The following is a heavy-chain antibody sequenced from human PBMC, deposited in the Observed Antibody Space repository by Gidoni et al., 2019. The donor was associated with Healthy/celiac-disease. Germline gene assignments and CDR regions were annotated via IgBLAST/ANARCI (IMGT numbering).Heavy chain of an antibody. CDR3: ARLYGSGLLGDYFDY. V-gene: IGHV4-34*01. D-gene: IGHD3-10*01. J-gene: IGHJ4*02. Sequence: QVQLQQWGAGLLKPSETLSITCAVYGGSFSGYYWSWIRQPPGKGREWIGELNHSGSTNYNPSLKSRVTISVDTSKNQFSLKLSSVTAADTAVYYCARLYGSGLLGDYFDYWGQGTLVTVSS. CDR2: LNHSGST. CDR1: GGSFSGYY.